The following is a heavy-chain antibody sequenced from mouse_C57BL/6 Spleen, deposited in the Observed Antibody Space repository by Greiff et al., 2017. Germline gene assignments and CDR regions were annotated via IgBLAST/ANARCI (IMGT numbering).Heavy chain of an antibody. CDR2: IDPENGDT. Sequence: VHVKQSGAELVRPGASVKLSCTASGFNIKDDYMHWVKQRPEQGLEWIGWIDPENGDTEYASKFQGKATITADTSSNTAYLQLSSLTSEDTAVYYCTTSDYYGSSYHYWGQGTTLTVSS. V-gene: IGHV14-4*01. CDR1: GFNIKDDY. J-gene: IGHJ2*01. D-gene: IGHD1-1*01. CDR3: TTSDYYGSSYHY.